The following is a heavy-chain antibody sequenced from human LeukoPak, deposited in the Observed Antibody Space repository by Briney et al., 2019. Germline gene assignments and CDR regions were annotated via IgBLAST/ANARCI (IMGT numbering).Heavy chain of an antibody. CDR3: SRCLDSGGYSFDY. D-gene: IGHD3-22*01. J-gene: IGHJ4*02. CDR2: ISSGGGTTI. CDR1: GFTFSGYY. V-gene: IGHV3-11*01. Sequence: PGGSLRLSFAASGFTFSGYYMSWIRQAPGKGLEWLSYISSGGGTTIYNANSVKGRFTISRDNAKNSLYLQMYSLRAEDTAVYYCSRCLDSGGYSFDYWGQGTLVTVSS.